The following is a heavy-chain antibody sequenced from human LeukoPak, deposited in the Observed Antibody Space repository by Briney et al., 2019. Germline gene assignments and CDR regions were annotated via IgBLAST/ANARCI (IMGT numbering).Heavy chain of an antibody. J-gene: IGHJ4*02. CDR1: GFTFSSYA. Sequence: PGGSLRLSCAASGFTFSSYAMTWVRQAPGKGLEWVSGIRGSDGTTYYTDSVKGRFTISRDNSKNTLYLQMNSLRAEDTAVYYCAKTRSMLVRGVMDYWGQGTLVTVSS. V-gene: IGHV3-23*01. CDR3: AKTRSMLVRGVMDY. CDR2: IRGSDGTT. D-gene: IGHD3-10*01.